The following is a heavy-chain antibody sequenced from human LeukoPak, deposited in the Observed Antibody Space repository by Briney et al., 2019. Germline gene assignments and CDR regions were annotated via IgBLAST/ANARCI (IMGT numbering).Heavy chain of an antibody. V-gene: IGHV1-24*01. J-gene: IGHJ3*02. CDR3: ATSAHSGWYAFDI. D-gene: IGHD6-19*01. Sequence: ASVKVSYKVSGYTLTELSMHWVRQAPGKGLEWMGGFDPEDGETIYAQKFQGRVTMTEDTSTDTAYMELSSLRSEDTAVYYCATSAHSGWYAFDIWGQGTMVTVSS. CDR2: FDPEDGET. CDR1: GYTLTELS.